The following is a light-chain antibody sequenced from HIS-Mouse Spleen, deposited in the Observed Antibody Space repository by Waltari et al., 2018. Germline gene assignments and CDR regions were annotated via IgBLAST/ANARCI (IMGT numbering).Light chain of an antibody. V-gene: IGLV2-14*03. CDR1: SSAVGGYNY. CDR2: DVS. Sequence: QSAMTQPASVSGSPGQSITISCTGTSSAVGGYNYVSWYQQHPVKPPKLMIYDVSNRPSGVSNRFSGSKSGNTASLTISGLQAEDEADYYCSSYTSSSFNVVFGGGTKLTVL. J-gene: IGLJ2*01. CDR3: SSYTSSSFNVV.